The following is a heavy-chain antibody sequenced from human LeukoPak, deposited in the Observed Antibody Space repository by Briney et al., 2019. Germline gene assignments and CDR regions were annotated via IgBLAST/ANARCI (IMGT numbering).Heavy chain of an antibody. V-gene: IGHV4-4*02. Sequence: SGTLSLTCAVSGGSISSNNWWSWVRQPPGKGLEWIGEIYHSGSTTYNPSLKSRVTISVDKSKSQFSLILSSVTAADTAVYYCAREGYNILTDFYTDAFDIWGQGTMVTVSS. D-gene: IGHD3-9*01. J-gene: IGHJ3*02. CDR1: GGSISSNNW. CDR3: AREGYNILTDFYTDAFDI. CDR2: IYHSGST.